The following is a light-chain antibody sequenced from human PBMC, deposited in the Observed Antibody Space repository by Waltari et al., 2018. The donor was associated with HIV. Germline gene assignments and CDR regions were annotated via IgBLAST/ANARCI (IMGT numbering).Light chain of an antibody. J-gene: IGKJ1*01. CDR3: QQSYSTTWT. CDR2: AAS. CDR1: QNINNY. Sequence: DIQMTQSPSSLSASVGDRVTITCLASQNINNYLNWYQEKPGKAPKLLIFAASSLQSGVPSRFSGSVSGTAFTLTINNLQPEDFASYYCQQSYSTTWTFGQGTKVEIK. V-gene: IGKV1-39*01.